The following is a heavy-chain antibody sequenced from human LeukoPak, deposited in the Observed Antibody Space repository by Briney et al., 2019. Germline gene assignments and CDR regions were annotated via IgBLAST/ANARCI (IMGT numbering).Heavy chain of an antibody. CDR2: ISGSGGST. Sequence: GGSLRLSCAASGFTFSSYGMHWVRQAPGKGLEWVSAISGSGGSTYYADSVKGRFTISRDNSKNTLYLQMNSLRAEDTAVYYCAKAKYYGDSHFDYWGQGTLVTVSS. D-gene: IGHD4-17*01. J-gene: IGHJ4*02. CDR3: AKAKYYGDSHFDY. V-gene: IGHV3-23*01. CDR1: GFTFSSYG.